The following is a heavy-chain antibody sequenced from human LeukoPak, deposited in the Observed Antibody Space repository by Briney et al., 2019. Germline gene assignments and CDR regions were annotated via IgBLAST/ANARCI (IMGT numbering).Heavy chain of an antibody. CDR1: GGSVSSSSYY. J-gene: IGHJ6*03. D-gene: IGHD3-16*01. Sequence: SETLSLTCTISGGSVSSSSYYWGWIRQPPGKGLEWIGSIYYSGSTYYNPSLKSRVTISVDTSKNQFSLKLSSVTAADTAMYYCAREKIGTGTVLGKDYYYMDVWGKGTTVTVSS. CDR3: AREKIGTGTVLGKDYYYMDV. CDR2: IYYSGST. V-gene: IGHV4-39*07.